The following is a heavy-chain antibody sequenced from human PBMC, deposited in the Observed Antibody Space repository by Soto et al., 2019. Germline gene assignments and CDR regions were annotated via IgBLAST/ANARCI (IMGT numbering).Heavy chain of an antibody. J-gene: IGHJ4*02. Sequence: GGSLRLSCAPSGFTFSSYTMNWVRQAPGKGLEWISYISVYSGTISYAESVKARFTISRDDAKNSLYLQMNSLRAEDTAVYYCARDHLWAFDYWGQGTLVTVSS. CDR3: ARDHLWAFDY. D-gene: IGHD1-26*01. CDR1: GFTFSSYT. CDR2: ISVYSGTI. V-gene: IGHV3-48*01.